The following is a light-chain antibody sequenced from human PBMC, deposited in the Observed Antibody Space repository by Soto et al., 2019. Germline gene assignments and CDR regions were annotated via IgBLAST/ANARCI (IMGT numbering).Light chain of an antibody. CDR1: QSLANSF. CDR2: DTS. V-gene: IGKV3-20*01. Sequence: EVGLSLSRGTLSLSPGERATLSCRASQSLANSFIAWYQQKPGQAPRLLIYDTSSRASGIPDRFSGSGSGTDFTLTISRLETEDFAVFYCQQYGTSEIIFGQGTRLEIK. CDR3: QQYGTSEII. J-gene: IGKJ5*01.